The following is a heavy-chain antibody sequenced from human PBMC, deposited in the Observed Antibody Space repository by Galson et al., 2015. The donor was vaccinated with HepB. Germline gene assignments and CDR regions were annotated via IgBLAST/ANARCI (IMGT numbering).Heavy chain of an antibody. CDR1: GFTFSSYW. V-gene: IGHV3-7*01. CDR3: ARDYDPAARPLSYFDL. D-gene: IGHD3-3*01. CDR2: IKQDGTEK. J-gene: IGHJ2*01. Sequence: SLRLSCAASGFTFSSYWMNWVRQAPGKGLEWVANIKQDGTEKYYVDSVKGRFTISRDNAKNSLYVQMSNLRAEDTAVYYCARDYDPAARPLSYFDLWGRGTLATVSS.